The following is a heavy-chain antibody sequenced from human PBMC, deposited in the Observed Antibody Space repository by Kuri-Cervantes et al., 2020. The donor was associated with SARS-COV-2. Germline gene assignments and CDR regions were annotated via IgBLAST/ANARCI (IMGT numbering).Heavy chain of an antibody. CDR3: AKDLLGGLHPFDY. J-gene: IGHJ4*02. CDR2: ISGGGSNT. Sequence: GGSLRLSCAASGFTFSSYVMTWVRQPPGKGLEWVSGISGGGSNTYYADSVKGRFTISRDNSKNTLYLQMNSLRAEDTAVYYCAKDLLGGLHPFDYWGQGTLVTVSS. D-gene: IGHD4-11*01. CDR1: GFTFSSYV. V-gene: IGHV3-23*01.